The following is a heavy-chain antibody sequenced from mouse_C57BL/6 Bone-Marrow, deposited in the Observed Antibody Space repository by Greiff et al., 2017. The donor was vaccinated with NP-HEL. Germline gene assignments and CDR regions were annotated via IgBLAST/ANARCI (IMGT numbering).Heavy chain of an antibody. V-gene: IGHV1-18*01. J-gene: IGHJ3*01. D-gene: IGHD1-1*01. Sequence: VHVKQSGPELVKPGASVKITCKASGYTFTDYNMDWVKQSHGKSLAWIGDINPNNGGTIYNQKFKGQATLTVDKSSSTAYMELRSLTSEDTAVYYCARSYGSSYWFAYWGQGTLVTVSA. CDR3: ARSYGSSYWFAY. CDR2: INPNNGGT. CDR1: GYTFTDYN.